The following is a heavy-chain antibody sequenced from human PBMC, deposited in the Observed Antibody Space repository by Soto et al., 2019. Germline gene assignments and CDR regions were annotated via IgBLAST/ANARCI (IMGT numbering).Heavy chain of an antibody. CDR2: IIPIFGTA. CDR3: ARRGQLRYFDWLSSPMDV. V-gene: IGHV1-69*06. J-gene: IGHJ6*02. CDR1: GGTFSSYA. D-gene: IGHD3-9*01. Sequence: SVKVSCKASGGTFSSYAISWVRQAPGQGLEWMGGIIPIFGTANYAQKFQGRVTITADKSTSTAYMELSSLRSEDTAVYYCARRGQLRYFDWLSSPMDVWGQGTTVTVYS.